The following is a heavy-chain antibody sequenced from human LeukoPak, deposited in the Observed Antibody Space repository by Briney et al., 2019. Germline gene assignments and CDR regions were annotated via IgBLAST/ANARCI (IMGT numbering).Heavy chain of an antibody. Sequence: GGSLRLSCTASGFTFSSYWMSWVRQAPGKGLEWVANTGQDGGLKHYVDSVKGRFTISRDNAENSLYLQMNSLRAEDTAVYYCAREIVGAIKSYFDYWGQGTLVTASS. V-gene: IGHV3-7*01. D-gene: IGHD1-26*01. J-gene: IGHJ4*02. CDR3: AREIVGAIKSYFDY. CDR2: TGQDGGLK. CDR1: GFTFSSYW.